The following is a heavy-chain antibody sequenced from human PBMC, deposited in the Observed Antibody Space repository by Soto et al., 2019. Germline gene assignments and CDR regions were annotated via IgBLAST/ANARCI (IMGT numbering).Heavy chain of an antibody. Sequence: SVKVSCKASGYTFTSYYIHWVRQAPGQGLEWMGLINPSGGTTVDPQKFQGRVTMARDTSTSTVYMELSSLRSDDTAVYYCARDWEFGYWGQGTLVTVSS. J-gene: IGHJ4*02. CDR1: GYTFTSYY. CDR2: INPSGGTT. D-gene: IGHD3-10*01. CDR3: ARDWEFGY. V-gene: IGHV1-46*01.